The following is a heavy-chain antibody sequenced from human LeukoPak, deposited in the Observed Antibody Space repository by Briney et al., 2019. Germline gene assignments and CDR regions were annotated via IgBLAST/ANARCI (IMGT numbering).Heavy chain of an antibody. D-gene: IGHD2-21*01. V-gene: IGHV1-46*01. CDR1: GYTFTSYY. CDR2: IKPSGGST. Sequence: ASVKVSCKASGYTFTSYYMHWVRQAPGQELEWMGIIKPSGGSTSYAQKFKGRVTMTRDTSTSTVYMELSSLRSEDTAVYYCAREHGLSTYDLDYWGQGTLVTVSS. J-gene: IGHJ4*02. CDR3: AREHGLSTYDLDY.